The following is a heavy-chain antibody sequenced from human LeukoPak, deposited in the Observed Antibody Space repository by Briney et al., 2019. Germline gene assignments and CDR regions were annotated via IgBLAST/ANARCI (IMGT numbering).Heavy chain of an antibody. D-gene: IGHD4-17*01. CDR2: IYYSGST. CDR3: AXXXXXXYGDYVWFDP. J-gene: IGHJ5*02. V-gene: IGHV4-59*01. CDR1: GGSISSYY. Sequence: PSETLSLTCTVSGGSISSYYWSWIRQPPGKGLEWIGYIYYSGSTNYNPSLKSRVTISVDTSKNQFSLKLSSVTAADTAVYYCAXXXXXXYGDYVWFDPWGQGTLVTVSS.